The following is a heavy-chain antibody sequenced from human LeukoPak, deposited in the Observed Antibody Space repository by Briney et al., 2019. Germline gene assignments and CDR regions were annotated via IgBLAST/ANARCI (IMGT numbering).Heavy chain of an antibody. CDR1: GGSFSGYY. CDR3: ARSAYYYDSSSYLVY. J-gene: IGHJ4*02. D-gene: IGHD3-22*01. Sequence: SETLSLTCAVYGGSFSGYYWSWIRQPPGKGLEWIGEINDSGSTSYNPSLKSRVTISVDTSKNQFPLKLSSMTAADTAMYYCARSAYYYDSSSYLVYWGQGTRVTVSS. V-gene: IGHV4-34*01. CDR2: INDSGST.